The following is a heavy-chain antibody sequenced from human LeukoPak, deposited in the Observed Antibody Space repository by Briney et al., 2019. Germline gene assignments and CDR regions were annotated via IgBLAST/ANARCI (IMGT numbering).Heavy chain of an antibody. V-gene: IGHV3-43*01. D-gene: IGHD3-22*01. J-gene: IGHJ1*01. CDR1: GFTFNGHT. CDR2: INWDGGST. Sequence: GGSLRLSCAASGFTFNGHTMHWVRQGGGRGLEWVSLINWDGGSTYYADSVKGRLTISRDNSKNSLFMQKNSLRTEHTAMNYCAKVLPSDSVGFYQWGQGTLVTVSS. CDR3: AKVLPSDSVGFYQ.